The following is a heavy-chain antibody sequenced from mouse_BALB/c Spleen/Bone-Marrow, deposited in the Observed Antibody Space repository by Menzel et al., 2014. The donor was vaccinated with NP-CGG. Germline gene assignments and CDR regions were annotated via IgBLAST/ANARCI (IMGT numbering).Heavy chain of an antibody. J-gene: IGHJ2*01. CDR3: ASQYGNYFDY. CDR2: IYPGDGDT. CDR1: GYAFTSYW. Sequence: VQVVESGAELVRPGSSVHISCKASGYAFTSYWLNWVKPRPGQGLEWIGQIYPGDGDTNYNGKFKGKATLTADKSSSTAYMQLSSLTSEDSAVYFCASQYGNYFDYWGQGTTLTVSS. D-gene: IGHD2-10*02. V-gene: IGHV1-80*01.